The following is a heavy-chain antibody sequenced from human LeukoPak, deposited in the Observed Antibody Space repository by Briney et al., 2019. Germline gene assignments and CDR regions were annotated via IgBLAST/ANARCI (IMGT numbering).Heavy chain of an antibody. CDR3: ARDPTPRYCSGGSCYTHYGMDV. J-gene: IGHJ6*02. CDR2: ITSSRTYV. D-gene: IGHD2-15*01. Sequence: GGSLRLSCAASAFTFTSYTMNWVRQAPGKGLEWVSAITSSRTYVYYAESVRGRFTVSRDNAKNSVYLQMNSLRAEDTGVYYCARDPTPRYCSGGSCYTHYGMDVWGQGTTVTVSS. V-gene: IGHV3-21*06. CDR1: AFTFTSYT.